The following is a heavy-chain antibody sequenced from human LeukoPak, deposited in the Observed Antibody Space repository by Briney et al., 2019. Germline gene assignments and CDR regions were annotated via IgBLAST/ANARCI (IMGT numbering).Heavy chain of an antibody. CDR3: ARVVVAAADAFDI. J-gene: IGHJ3*02. CDR1: GGSFSGYY. Sequence: SETLSLTCAVDGGSFSGYYWSWIRQPPGKGLEWIGEINHSGSTNYNPSLKSRVTISVDTSKNQFSLKLSSVTAADTAEYYCARVVVAAADAFDIWGQGTMVTVSS. V-gene: IGHV4-34*01. CDR2: INHSGST. D-gene: IGHD2-15*01.